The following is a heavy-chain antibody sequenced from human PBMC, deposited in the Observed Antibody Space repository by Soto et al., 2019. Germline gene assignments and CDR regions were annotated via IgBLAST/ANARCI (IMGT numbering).Heavy chain of an antibody. D-gene: IGHD3-3*01. CDR1: GFTFDDYA. Sequence: GGSLRLSCAGSGFTFDDYAMHWVRQAPGKGLEWVSGISWNSGSIGYADSVKGRFTISRDNAKNSLYLQMNSLRAEDTALYYCAKDHRSGSGYYPELDYWGQGTLVTISS. V-gene: IGHV3-9*01. CDR3: AKDHRSGSGYYPELDY. J-gene: IGHJ4*02. CDR2: ISWNSGSI.